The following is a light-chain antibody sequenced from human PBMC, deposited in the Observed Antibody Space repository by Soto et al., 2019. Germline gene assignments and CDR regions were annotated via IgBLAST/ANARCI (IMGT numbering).Light chain of an antibody. J-gene: IGKJ5*01. Sequence: DIQMTQSPSSLSASVGDRVTIICQASQDINNYLNWYQQKPGKAPKLLIYDSSNVAIGDPSRFGGSGYGTRFSFTISSLQPEDLATYYCQQFDNLPFTFGQGTRLEIK. V-gene: IGKV1-33*01. CDR2: DSS. CDR3: QQFDNLPFT. CDR1: QDINNY.